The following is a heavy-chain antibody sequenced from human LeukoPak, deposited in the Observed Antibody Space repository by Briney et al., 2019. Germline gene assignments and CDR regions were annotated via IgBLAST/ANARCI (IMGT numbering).Heavy chain of an antibody. CDR3: AKERNSGWPFDY. V-gene: IGHV3-23*01. Sequence: GGSLRLSCAASGFTFSSYAMSWVRQAPGKGLEWVSGISGNGGKTHYADSVKGRFTISRDNSKNTLYLQMNSLRADDTAVYYCAKERNSGWPFDYWGQGTLVTVSS. J-gene: IGHJ4*02. CDR1: GFTFSSYA. CDR2: ISGNGGKT. D-gene: IGHD6-19*01.